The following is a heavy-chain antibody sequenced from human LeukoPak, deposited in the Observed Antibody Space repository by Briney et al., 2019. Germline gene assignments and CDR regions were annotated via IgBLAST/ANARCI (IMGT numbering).Heavy chain of an antibody. V-gene: IGHV3-23*01. J-gene: IGHJ4*02. CDR3: AKVGEMIVVTPLDY. CDR2: ISGSGGST. CDR1: GFTFSSYA. Sequence: GGSLRLSCAASGFTFSSYAMSWVRQAPGKGLEWVSAISGSGGSTYYADSVKGRFTISRDNSKNTLYLQMNSLRAEDTAVYYCAKVGEMIVVTPLDYWGQGTLVTVSS. D-gene: IGHD3-22*01.